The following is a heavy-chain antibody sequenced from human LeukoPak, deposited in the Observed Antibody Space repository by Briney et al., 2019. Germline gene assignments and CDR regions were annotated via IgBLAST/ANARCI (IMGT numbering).Heavy chain of an antibody. Sequence: SETLSLTCSVSGGSISSYYWGWIRQPPGKGLEWIGSIYCGYTYYNPSLESRVTISVDTSKNQFSLKLSSVTAADTAIYYCAKHYMGSSYNRGLDYWGQGTLVTVSS. J-gene: IGHJ4*02. CDR3: AKHYMGSSYNRGLDY. V-gene: IGHV4-39*01. CDR1: GGSISSYY. D-gene: IGHD3-10*01. CDR2: IYCGYT.